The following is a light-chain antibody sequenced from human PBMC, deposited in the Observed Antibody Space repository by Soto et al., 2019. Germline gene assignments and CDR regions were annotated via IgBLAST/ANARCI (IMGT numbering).Light chain of an antibody. Sequence: QSALTQPASVSGSPGQSITISCTGTNNLVSWYQQHPGKAPKVVLYECTKRPSGVSNRFSGYNSGSTAYLTISGLQAEDEAKYFCCEYVGARSYVFGPGTKVTVL. V-gene: IGLV2-23*01. CDR1: NNL. CDR2: ECT. J-gene: IGLJ1*01. CDR3: CEYVGARSYV.